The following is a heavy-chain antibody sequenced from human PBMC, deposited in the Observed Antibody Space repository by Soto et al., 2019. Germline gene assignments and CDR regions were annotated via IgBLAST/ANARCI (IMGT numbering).Heavy chain of an antibody. CDR2: ISYDGSNK. CDR1: GFTFSSYG. D-gene: IGHD5-18*01. V-gene: IGHV3-30*18. J-gene: IGHJ4*02. Sequence: PGGSLRLSCAASGFTFSSYGMHWVRQAPGKGLEWVAVISYDGSNKYYADSVKGRLTISRDNSKNTLYLQMNSLRAEDTAVYYCAKTSGDKKYYFDHWGQGTLVTVSS. CDR3: AKTSGDKKYYFDH.